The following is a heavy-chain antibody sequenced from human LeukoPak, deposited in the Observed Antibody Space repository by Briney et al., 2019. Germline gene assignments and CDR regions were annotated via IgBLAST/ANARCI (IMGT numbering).Heavy chain of an antibody. CDR3: VARNGDYSYMDV. CDR2: IYYSGTT. J-gene: IGHJ6*03. D-gene: IGHD1-1*01. V-gene: IGHV4-39*01. CDR1: GGSIINRSYY. Sequence: SETLSLTCTASGGSIINRSYYWDWIRQPPGKGLEWIGSIYYSGTTYYNPSLKSRVTISVDASKNQFSLKLSSVTAADTAVYYCVARNGDYSYMDVWGKGTTVTVSS.